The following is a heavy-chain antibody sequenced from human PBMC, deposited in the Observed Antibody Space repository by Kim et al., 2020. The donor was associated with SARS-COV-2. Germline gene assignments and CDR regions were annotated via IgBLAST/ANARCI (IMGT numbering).Heavy chain of an antibody. Sequence: YYSGTTNYNPSLKSRVTISIDTSKNQFSLKLSSVTAADTAVYYCAKGLNWGQGTLVTVSS. V-gene: IGHV4-39*01. CDR3: AKGLN. CDR2: YYSGTT. J-gene: IGHJ4*02.